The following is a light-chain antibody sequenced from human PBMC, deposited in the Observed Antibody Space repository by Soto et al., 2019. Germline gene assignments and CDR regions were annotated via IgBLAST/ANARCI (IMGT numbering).Light chain of an antibody. J-gene: IGKJ5*01. CDR3: QQYDNLPIT. CDR1: QDISNY. V-gene: IGKV1-33*01. CDR2: DAS. Sequence: IQMTQSPSTLSASVGDTLTVASLSSQDISNYLNWYQQKPGKAPKLLIYDASNLETGVPSRFSGSGSGTDFTFTISSLQPEDIATYYCQQYDNLPITFGQGTRLEI.